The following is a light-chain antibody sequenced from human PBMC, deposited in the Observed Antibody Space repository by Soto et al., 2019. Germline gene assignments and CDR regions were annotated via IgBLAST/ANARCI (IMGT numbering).Light chain of an antibody. CDR3: SSYTSSSSYV. V-gene: IGLV2-14*01. J-gene: IGLJ1*01. Sequence: ALTQPASVSGSPGQSITISCTGTSSDVGGYNYVSWYQQHPDKAPKLMIYEVSNRPSGVSNRFSGSKSGNTASLTISGLQAEDEADYYCSSYTSSSSYVFGTGTKVTVL. CDR2: EVS. CDR1: SSDVGGYNY.